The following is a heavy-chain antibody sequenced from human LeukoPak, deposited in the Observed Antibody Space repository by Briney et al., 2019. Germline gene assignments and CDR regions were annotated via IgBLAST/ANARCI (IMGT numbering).Heavy chain of an antibody. CDR2: IKQDGSQK. V-gene: IGHV3-7*03. CDR3: ARGEYYYDGGY. Sequence: GGSLRLSCAASGFTFSSYWMSWVRQAPGKGLEWVANIKQDGSQKYYVDSVRGRFTISRDNAKNSLYLQMNSLRVEDTAVYYCARGEYYYDGGYWGQGTLVTVSS. D-gene: IGHD3-22*01. J-gene: IGHJ4*02. CDR1: GFTFSSYW.